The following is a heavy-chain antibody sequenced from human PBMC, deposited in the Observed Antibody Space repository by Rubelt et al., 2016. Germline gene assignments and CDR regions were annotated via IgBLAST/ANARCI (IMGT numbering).Heavy chain of an antibody. J-gene: IGHJ5*02. V-gene: IGHV4-31*03. Sequence: QVQLQESGPGLVKPPQTLSLTCTVSGGSISSGGYYWSWIRQHPGKGLEWIGYIYYSGSTYYNPSLKSRVTISVDTSKNQFSLKLSSVTAADTAGYYCARADYYDSSGYHNWFDPWGQGTLVTVSS. D-gene: IGHD3-22*01. CDR2: IYYSGST. CDR3: ARADYYDSSGYHNWFDP. CDR1: GGSISSGGYY.